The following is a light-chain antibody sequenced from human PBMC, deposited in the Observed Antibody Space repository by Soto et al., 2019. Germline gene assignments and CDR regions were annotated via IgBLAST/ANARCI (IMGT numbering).Light chain of an antibody. CDR2: AAS. Sequence: DIQMTQSPSSLSASVGDRVTITCXASQSISSYLNWYQQKPGKAPKLLIYAASSLQSGVPSRFSGSGSGTDFTLTISSLQPEDFATYYCQQSYSTPITFGQGTRLEIK. V-gene: IGKV1-39*01. CDR1: QSISSY. J-gene: IGKJ5*01. CDR3: QQSYSTPIT.